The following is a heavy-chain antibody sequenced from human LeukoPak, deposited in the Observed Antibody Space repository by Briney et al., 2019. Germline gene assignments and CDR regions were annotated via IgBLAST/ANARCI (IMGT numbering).Heavy chain of an antibody. J-gene: IGHJ4*02. CDR3: AKEEVPNDY. CDR1: GFSLSRNA. CDR2: ISLNGDTT. D-gene: IGHD2-2*01. Sequence: PGGSLRLSCAVSGFSLSRNAMCWVRQAPGKGLEWVSGISLNGDTTYYADSVQGRFTISRDTSKNTLFLQMGTLRVEDTAVYYCAKEEVPNDYWGQGTLVTVSS. V-gene: IGHV3-23*01.